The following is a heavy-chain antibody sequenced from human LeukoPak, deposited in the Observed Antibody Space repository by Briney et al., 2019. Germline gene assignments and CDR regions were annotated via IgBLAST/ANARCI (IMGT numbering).Heavy chain of an antibody. J-gene: IGHJ4*02. CDR2: ISTYNYNT. CDR1: GYTFTSYG. D-gene: IGHD5-18*01. V-gene: IGHV1-18*01. Sequence: ASVKVSCKTSGYTFTSYGVSWVRQAPGQRLEWMGWISTYNYNTYFAQKFRGRITLTKDTSTSTVYMELRNLRSDDSAIYYWARQVDTTMALPDYWGQGTLVTVSP. CDR3: ARQVDTTMALPDY.